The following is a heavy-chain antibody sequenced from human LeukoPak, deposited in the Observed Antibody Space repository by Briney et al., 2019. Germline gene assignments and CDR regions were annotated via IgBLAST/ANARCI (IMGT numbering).Heavy chain of an antibody. J-gene: IGHJ4*02. CDR1: GFTFSSYG. V-gene: IGHV3-21*01. D-gene: IGHD3/OR15-3a*01. CDR2: ISSSSSYI. CDR3: ARSGGTGYRPNDY. Sequence: PGGSLRLSCAASGFTFSSYGMHWVRQAPGKGLEWVSSISSSSSYIYYADSVKGRFTISRDNAKNSLYLQMNSLRAEDTAVYYCARSGGTGYRPNDYWGQGTLVTVSS.